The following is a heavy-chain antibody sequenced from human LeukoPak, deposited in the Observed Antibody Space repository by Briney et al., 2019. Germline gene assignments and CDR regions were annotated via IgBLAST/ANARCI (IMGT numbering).Heavy chain of an antibody. D-gene: IGHD5-12*01. CDR2: IYHSGST. J-gene: IGHJ4*02. Sequence: SETLSLTCTVSGYSISSGYYWGWIRQPPGKGLEWIGSIYHSGSTYYNPSLKSRVTISVDTSKNQFSLKLSSVTAADTAVYYCARRKGGYHDYWGQGTLVTVSS. CDR1: GYSISSGYY. V-gene: IGHV4-38-2*02. CDR3: ARRKGGYHDY.